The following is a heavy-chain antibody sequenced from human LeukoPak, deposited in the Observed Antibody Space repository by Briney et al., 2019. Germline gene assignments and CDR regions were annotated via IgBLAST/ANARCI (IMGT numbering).Heavy chain of an antibody. CDR2: IIPILGIA. J-gene: IGHJ4*02. Sequence: SVKVSCKASGGTFSSYTISWVRQAPGQGLEWMGRIIPILGIANYAQKFQGRVTITADKSTSTAYMELSSLRSEDTAVYYCARGGCSSWSFDYWGQGTLVTVSS. D-gene: IGHD6-13*01. CDR3: ARGGCSSWSFDY. V-gene: IGHV1-69*02. CDR1: GGTFSSYT.